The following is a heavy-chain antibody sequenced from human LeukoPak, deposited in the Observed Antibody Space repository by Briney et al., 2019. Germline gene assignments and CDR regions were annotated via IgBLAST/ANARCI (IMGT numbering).Heavy chain of an antibody. Sequence: PGGSLRLSCAASGFTFSNYWMDWVRQTPGKGLEWVAGIKGDGSEKYSVDSVRGRFTISRGNAKNPLYLQMNSLRAEDTGLFYCVRDLRGHDSHWGQGTLVTVSS. CDR1: GFTFSNYW. V-gene: IGHV3-7*01. D-gene: IGHD3-16*01. CDR2: IKGDGSEK. J-gene: IGHJ4*02. CDR3: VRDLRGHDSH.